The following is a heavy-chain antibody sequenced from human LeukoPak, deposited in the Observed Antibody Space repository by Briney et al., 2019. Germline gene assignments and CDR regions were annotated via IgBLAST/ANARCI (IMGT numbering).Heavy chain of an antibody. CDR3: AKESGRIAVAGFAFDY. D-gene: IGHD6-19*01. V-gene: IGHV3-23*01. CDR2: ISGSGGTT. Sequence: GGSLRLSCAASGFTFSGYYMTWVRQAPGKGLEWVSAISGSGGTTYFADSVKGRFTISRDNSRDTLYLQMSSLRAEDTAVYYCAKESGRIAVAGFAFDYWGQGTLVTVSS. CDR1: GFTFSGYY. J-gene: IGHJ4*02.